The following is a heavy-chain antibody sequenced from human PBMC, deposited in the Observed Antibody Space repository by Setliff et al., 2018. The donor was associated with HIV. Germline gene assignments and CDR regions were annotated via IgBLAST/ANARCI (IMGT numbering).Heavy chain of an antibody. J-gene: IGHJ3*02. V-gene: IGHV4-39*01. CDR2: IYYSGDT. CDR3: TSHRGPPWDAFDI. Sequence: PSETLSLTCSVSGGSITSSGYHWGWIRQPPGKELEWIGNIYYSGDTFYNASLRIRLTLSVDTSKNQFSLKLTSVTASDTSMYNCTSHRGPPWDAFDIWGQGTMVTVSS. CDR1: GGSITSSGYH.